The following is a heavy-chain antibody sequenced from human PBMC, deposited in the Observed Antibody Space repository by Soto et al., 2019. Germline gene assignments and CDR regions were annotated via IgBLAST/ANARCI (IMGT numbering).Heavy chain of an antibody. V-gene: IGHV2-70*04. CDR3: ARYNWNDHYFDY. D-gene: IGHD1-1*01. J-gene: IGHJ4*02. Sequence: SGPTLVNPTQTLTLTCTLSGFSLSTSGMRVSWIRQPPGKALEWLARIDWDDDKFYSTSLKTRLTISKDTSKTQVVLTVTNMDPMDTATYYCARYNWNDHYFDYWGQGTLVTVAS. CDR2: IDWDDDK. CDR1: GFSLSTSGMR.